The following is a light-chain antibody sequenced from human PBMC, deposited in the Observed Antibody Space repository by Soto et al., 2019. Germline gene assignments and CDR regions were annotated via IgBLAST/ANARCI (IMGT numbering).Light chain of an antibody. Sequence: DIQLTQSPSFLSASVRDRVTITCRASQGISTYLAWYQQKPGKAPTLLIYAASTLQSGVPSRFSCSGSGTEFTLTISSLQPEDFATYYCQQLNTYPRTFGQGTKVEIK. CDR3: QQLNTYPRT. CDR1: QGISTY. V-gene: IGKV1-9*01. J-gene: IGKJ1*01. CDR2: AAS.